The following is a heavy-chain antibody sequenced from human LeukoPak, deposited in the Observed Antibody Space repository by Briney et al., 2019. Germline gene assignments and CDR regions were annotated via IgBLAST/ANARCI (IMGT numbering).Heavy chain of an antibody. CDR2: IGNTET. CDR3: AKDWIQFNRVFDCFDS. V-gene: IGHV3-23*01. CDR1: GFPLETNA. J-gene: IGHJ4*02. D-gene: IGHD5-18*01. Sequence: GGSLRLSCATPGFPLETNAMSWVRQAPGKGLEWVATIGNTETFYADSVTGRFTISRDNSKNTVNLQMNRLRVEDTAIYYCAKDWIQFNRVFDCFDSWGQGTLVTVSS.